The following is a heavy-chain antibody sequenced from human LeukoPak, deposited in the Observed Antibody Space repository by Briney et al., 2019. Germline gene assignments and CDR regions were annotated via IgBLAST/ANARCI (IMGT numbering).Heavy chain of an antibody. Sequence: ASVKVSCKASGYTFTSYGISWVRQAPGQGLEWMGWISAYNGNTNYAQKLQGRVTMTTDTSTSTAYMELRSLRSDDTAVYYCAREKLGSGWYADYYYYGMDVWGRGTTVTVSS. V-gene: IGHV1-18*01. CDR2: ISAYNGNT. D-gene: IGHD6-19*01. CDR3: AREKLGSGWYADYYYYGMDV. CDR1: GYTFTSYG. J-gene: IGHJ6*02.